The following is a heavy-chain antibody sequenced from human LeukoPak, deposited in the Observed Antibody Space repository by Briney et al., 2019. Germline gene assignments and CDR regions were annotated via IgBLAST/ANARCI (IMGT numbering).Heavy chain of an antibody. CDR1: GYTFITYG. CDR2: IGPDNGNT. D-gene: IGHD2/OR15-2a*01. V-gene: IGHV1-18*01. CDR3: VGDWGSERIIADY. J-gene: IGHJ4*02. Sequence: ASVKVSCKSSGYTFITYGISWLRQAPGQGLEWMGWIGPDNGNTDYAQKFKGRVTMTTDTSTNTAYMELRNLISDDTAIYYCVGDWGSERIIADYWGQGTLVTVSS.